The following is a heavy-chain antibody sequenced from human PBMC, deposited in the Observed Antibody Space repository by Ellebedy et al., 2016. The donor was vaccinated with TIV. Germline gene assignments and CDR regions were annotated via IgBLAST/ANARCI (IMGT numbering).Heavy chain of an antibody. Sequence: SGPTLVKPTQTLTLTCTFSGFSLRTSGVGVGWIRQPPGKALEWLALIYWDDDKRYSPSLKSRLTITKDTSKNQVVLTMTNMDPVDTATYYCAHRPAPKFVSAEFFQHWGQGTLVTVSS. CDR1: GFSLRTSGVG. D-gene: IGHD6-6*01. CDR2: IYWDDDK. J-gene: IGHJ1*01. CDR3: AHRPAPKFVSAEFFQH. V-gene: IGHV2-5*02.